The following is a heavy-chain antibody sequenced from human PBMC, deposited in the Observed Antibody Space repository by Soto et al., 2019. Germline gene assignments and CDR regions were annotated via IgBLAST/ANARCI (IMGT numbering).Heavy chain of an antibody. CDR1: GFTSDDYA. Sequence: EVQLLESGGGLVQPGGSLRLSCAASGFTSDDYAINWVRQAPGKGLEWVSAIGTDGGTYYADSVKGRLSISRDDSKNTLYLQMNSLRAEDTAVYYCARAPQVGAYFDYWGQGTLVTVSS. D-gene: IGHD1-26*01. CDR2: IGTDGGT. V-gene: IGHV3-23*01. CDR3: ARAPQVGAYFDY. J-gene: IGHJ4*02.